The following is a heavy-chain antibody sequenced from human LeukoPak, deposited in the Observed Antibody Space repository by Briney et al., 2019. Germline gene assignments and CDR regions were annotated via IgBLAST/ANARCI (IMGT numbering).Heavy chain of an antibody. Sequence: PGGPLRLSCAASGFTFSGYWMSWVRQAPGKGLEWVANIKQDGSEKYYVDSVKGRFTISRDNSKNTLYLQMNSLRAEDTAVYYCARDSGSYSIDYWGQGTLVTVSS. D-gene: IGHD1-26*01. CDR2: IKQDGSEK. CDR1: GFTFSGYW. V-gene: IGHV3-7*01. J-gene: IGHJ4*02. CDR3: ARDSGSYSIDY.